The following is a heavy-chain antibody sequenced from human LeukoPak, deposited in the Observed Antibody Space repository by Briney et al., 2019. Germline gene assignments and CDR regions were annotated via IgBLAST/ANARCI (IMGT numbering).Heavy chain of an antibody. CDR2: IKQDGTER. CDR1: GISFSSNW. Sequence: PGGSLRLTCAASGISFSSNWMSWVRQAPGKGLQWVANIKQDGTERFYLDSVKGRFTITRDNAKNSLYLQMDSLRAEDTAVYYCVREPYNWFDPRGQGTLVTVSS. V-gene: IGHV3-7*01. J-gene: IGHJ5*02. CDR3: VREPYNWFDP.